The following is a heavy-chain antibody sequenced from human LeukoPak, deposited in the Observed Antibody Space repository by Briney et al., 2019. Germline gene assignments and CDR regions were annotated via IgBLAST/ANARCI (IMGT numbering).Heavy chain of an antibody. CDR2: VYHSGST. D-gene: IGHD3-22*01. CDR3: ARSTINYDSSGYYYTTIDY. Sequence: PSETLSLTCTVSGDSISSYFWSWIRQPPGQGLEWIGNVYHSGSTNYNPSLKSRVTISVDTSQNQFSLKLSSVTAADTAVYYCARSTINYDSSGYYYTTIDYWGQGTLVTVSS. CDR1: GDSISSYF. J-gene: IGHJ4*02. V-gene: IGHV4-59*08.